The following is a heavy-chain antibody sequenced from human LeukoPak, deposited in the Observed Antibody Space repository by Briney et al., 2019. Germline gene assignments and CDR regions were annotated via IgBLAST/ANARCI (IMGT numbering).Heavy chain of an antibody. V-gene: IGHV5-51*01. Sequence: GESLKISCKGSRYRFSTYWIGWVRQMPGKGLEWMGIVYPDDSDTKYCPSFQGQVTISADKSISTAYLQWSSLKASDTAMYYCTRLQYYSDSGAFRYFDFWGQGTLVTVSS. CDR3: TRLQYYSDSGAFRYFDF. D-gene: IGHD3-22*01. CDR2: VYPDDSDT. J-gene: IGHJ4*02. CDR1: RYRFSTYW.